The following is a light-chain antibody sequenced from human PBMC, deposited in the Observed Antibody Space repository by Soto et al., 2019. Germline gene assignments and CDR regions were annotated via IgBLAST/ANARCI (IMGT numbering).Light chain of an antibody. J-gene: IGLJ1*01. V-gene: IGLV2-11*01. CDR2: DVT. CDR3: CSYAGTYTFYV. Sequence: QSALTHPRSVSGCPGQSVTISCTGTSSDVGGYDYVSWYQQHPGKAPKLMIYDVTKRPSGVPDRFSGSRSGNTASLTISGLQAEDDADYYCCSYAGTYTFYVFGTGTKLTVL. CDR1: SSDVGGYDY.